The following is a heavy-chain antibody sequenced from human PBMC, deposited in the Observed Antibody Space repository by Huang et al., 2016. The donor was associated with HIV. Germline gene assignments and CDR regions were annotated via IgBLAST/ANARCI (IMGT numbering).Heavy chain of an antibody. J-gene: IGHJ3*02. CDR1: GYTFVGHY. CDR3: ARNLKEWLPGGAFDI. V-gene: IGHV1-2*02. D-gene: IGHD5-12*01. Sequence: QVQLVQSGAEVKKPGASVKVSCTASGYTFVGHYIQWIRQAPGQGFGGMGWINPDSGGTTFGQNFEGRVTMTIDTSISTAYMVLNSLKSDDTAIYYCARNLKEWLPGGAFDIWGQGTVVSVSS. CDR2: INPDSGGT.